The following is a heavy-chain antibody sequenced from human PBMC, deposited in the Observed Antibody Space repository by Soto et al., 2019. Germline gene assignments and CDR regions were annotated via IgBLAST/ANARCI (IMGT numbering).Heavy chain of an antibody. CDR3: ARDGGLLTASWHYDL. D-gene: IGHD2-15*01. CDR2: INPRTGST. Sequence: QVPLVQSGADVPKPGTSVKVSCKAAGYSFTNYCMYWVRQAPGQGLEWLGMINPRTGSTRYAQKFQDRITLTRDKSTTTVYMELSTLISDDTAVYYCARDGGLLTASWHYDLWGPGTLVTVSS. J-gene: IGHJ2*01. CDR1: GYSFTNYC. V-gene: IGHV1-46*01.